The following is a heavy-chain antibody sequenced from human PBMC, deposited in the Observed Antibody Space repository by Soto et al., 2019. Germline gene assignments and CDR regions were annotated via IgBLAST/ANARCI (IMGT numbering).Heavy chain of an antibody. CDR3: ARTTYYDFWSGYSQGYYYGMDV. J-gene: IGHJ6*02. CDR1: GYSFTSYW. CDR2: IYPGDSDT. D-gene: IGHD3-3*01. Sequence: GESLKISCKGSGYSFTSYWIGWVRQMPGKGLEWMGIIYPGDSDTRYSPSFQGQVTISADKSISTAYLQWSSLKASDTAMYYCARTTYYDFWSGYSQGYYYGMDVWGQGTTVTVSS. V-gene: IGHV5-51*01.